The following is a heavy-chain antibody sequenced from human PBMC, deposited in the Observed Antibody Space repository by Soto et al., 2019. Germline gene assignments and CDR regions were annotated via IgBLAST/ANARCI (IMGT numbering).Heavy chain of an antibody. V-gene: IGHV3-66*01. J-gene: IGHJ4*02. CDR1: GLTVSSDY. Sequence: GGSLRLSCAASGLTVSSDYMSWVRQAPGKGLECVSVIYSGGFTYFADSVKGRFTISRDNSKNTVYLQMNSLRAEDTAVYYCARVPDATRFDYWGKGTLVTVSS. CDR3: ARVPDATRFDY. CDR2: IYSGGFT. D-gene: IGHD2-2*01.